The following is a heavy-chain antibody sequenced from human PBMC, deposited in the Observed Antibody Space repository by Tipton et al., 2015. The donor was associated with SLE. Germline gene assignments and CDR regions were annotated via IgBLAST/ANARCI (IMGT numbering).Heavy chain of an antibody. CDR1: GGSFSGYY. CDR3: ARGTTIFGVVAPYYYMDV. V-gene: IGHV4-34*01. D-gene: IGHD3-3*01. Sequence: TLSLTCAVYGGSFSGYYWSWIRQPPGKGLEWIGEINHSGSTNYNPSLKSRVTISVDTSKNQFSLKLSSVTAADTAVYYCARGTTIFGVVAPYYYMDVWGKGTTVTVS. CDR2: INHSGST. J-gene: IGHJ6*03.